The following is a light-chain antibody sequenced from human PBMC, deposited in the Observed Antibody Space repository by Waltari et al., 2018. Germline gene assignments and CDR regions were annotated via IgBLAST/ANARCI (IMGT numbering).Light chain of an antibody. V-gene: IGKV1-39*01. CDR3: QQSSSTPQST. J-gene: IGKJ5*01. Sequence: DIQMTQSPSSLSASVGDRVTITCRASQRISSYLNWYQQKPGRAPKLLVYAASSWRSGVPSRVSGSGSGTDFTLTISSLQPEDFATYYCQQSSSTPQSTFGQGTRLEIK. CDR1: QRISSY. CDR2: AAS.